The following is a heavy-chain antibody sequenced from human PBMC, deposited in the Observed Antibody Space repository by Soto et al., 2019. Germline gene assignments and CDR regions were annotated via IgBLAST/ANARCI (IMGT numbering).Heavy chain of an antibody. J-gene: IGHJ3*02. D-gene: IGHD3-22*01. Sequence: SETLSLTCTVSGGSISSGGYYWSWIRQHPGKGLEWIGYIYYSGSTYYNPSLKSRVTISVDTAKNQFSLKLSSVTAADTAVYYCASFDNYYDSSCYYYVGDAFDIWGQGTMVTVSS. CDR2: IYYSGST. CDR1: GGSISSGGYY. CDR3: ASFDNYYDSSCYYYVGDAFDI. V-gene: IGHV4-31*02.